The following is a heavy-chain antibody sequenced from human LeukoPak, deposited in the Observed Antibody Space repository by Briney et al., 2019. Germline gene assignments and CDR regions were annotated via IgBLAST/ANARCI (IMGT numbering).Heavy chain of an antibody. Sequence: GVSLRLSCAASGFTFNHYAMSWVRQAPGKGLDCVSSNHHGHTFYVDSVKGRFTISRDNSKNTVFLQTNSLRADDTAEYFCARDHGSQDSGAWYVFDYWGRGTLVTVSS. CDR2: SNHHGHT. J-gene: IGHJ4*02. CDR3: ARDHGSQDSGAWYVFDY. CDR1: GFTFNHYA. D-gene: IGHD6-19*01. V-gene: IGHV3-23*03.